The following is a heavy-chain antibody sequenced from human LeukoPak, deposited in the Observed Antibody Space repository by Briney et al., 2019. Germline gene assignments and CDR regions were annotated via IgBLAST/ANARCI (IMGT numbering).Heavy chain of an antibody. CDR1: GFTVSNSW. CDR2: INNDGNRI. J-gene: IGHJ4*02. D-gene: IGHD7-27*01. V-gene: IGHV3-74*01. CDR3: ARGGLPGGFDY. Sequence: GGSLRLSCAASGFTVSNSWMFWVRQAPGKGLMYVSEINNDGNRIRYVDSVKGRFTISRDGAKNTLFLQMNSLRDDDTAMYYCARGGLPGGFDYWGQGILVTVS.